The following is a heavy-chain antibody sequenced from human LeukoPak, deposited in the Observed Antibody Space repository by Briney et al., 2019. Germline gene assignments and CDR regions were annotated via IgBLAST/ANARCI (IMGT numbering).Heavy chain of an antibody. CDR3: ASPETPRGYYDSSGYYFGY. D-gene: IGHD3-22*01. Sequence: SVKVPCKASGGTFSSYAISWVRQAPGQGLEWMGGIIPIFGTANYAQKFQGRVTITADESTSTAYMELSSLRSEDTAVYYCASPETPRGYYDSSGYYFGYWGQGTLVTVSS. CDR2: IIPIFGTA. CDR1: GGTFSSYA. V-gene: IGHV1-69*13. J-gene: IGHJ4*02.